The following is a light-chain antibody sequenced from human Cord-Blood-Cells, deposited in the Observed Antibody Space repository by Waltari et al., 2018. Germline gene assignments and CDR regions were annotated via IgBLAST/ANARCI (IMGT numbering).Light chain of an antibody. Sequence: QSALTQPASVSGSPGQSITISCTGTSSDVGGYNSVSCYQQHPGKAPKLMIYDVSNRPSGVSNRFSGSKSGNTASLTISGLQAEDEADYYCSSYTSSSTLEVFGGGTKLTVL. J-gene: IGLJ2*01. CDR1: SSDVGGYNS. V-gene: IGLV2-14*01. CDR2: DVS. CDR3: SSYTSSSTLEV.